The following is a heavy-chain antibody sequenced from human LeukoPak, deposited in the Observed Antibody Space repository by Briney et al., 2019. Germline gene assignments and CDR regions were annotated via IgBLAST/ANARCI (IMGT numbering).Heavy chain of an antibody. CDR2: ISGSGGST. V-gene: IGHV3-23*01. CDR3: AKVVTTVVTPYYFDY. CDR1: GFTFSGYA. J-gene: IGHJ4*02. D-gene: IGHD4-23*01. Sequence: GGSLRLSCAASGFTFSGYAMSWVRQAPGKGLEWVSAISGSGGSTYYADSVKGRFTISRDNSKNTLYLQMNSLRAEDTAVYYCAKVVTTVVTPYYFDYWGQGTLVTVSS.